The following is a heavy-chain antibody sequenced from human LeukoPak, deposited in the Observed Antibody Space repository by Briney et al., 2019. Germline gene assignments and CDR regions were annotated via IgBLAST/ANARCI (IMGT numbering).Heavy chain of an antibody. CDR3: ARDRVANCSSTSCSRLMNGYFDY. Sequence: NPGGSLRLSCAASGFTFSSYSMNWVRQAPGKGLEWVSSISSSSSYIYYADSVKGRFTISRDNAKNLLYLQMNSLRAEDTAVYYCARDRVANCSSTSCSRLMNGYFDYWGQGTLVTVSS. D-gene: IGHD2-2*01. CDR1: GFTFSSYS. V-gene: IGHV3-21*04. CDR2: ISSSSSYI. J-gene: IGHJ4*02.